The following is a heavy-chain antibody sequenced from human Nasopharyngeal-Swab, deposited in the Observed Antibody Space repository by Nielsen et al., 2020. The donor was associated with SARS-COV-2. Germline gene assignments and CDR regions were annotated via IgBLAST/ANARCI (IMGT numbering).Heavy chain of an antibody. J-gene: IGHJ6*03. CDR2: INSDGSST. V-gene: IGHV3-74*01. D-gene: IGHD5-12*01. CDR1: GFTFSSYW. CDR3: ARGEHVDIVAHYMDV. Sequence: GESLKISCAASGFTFSSYWMHWVRQAPGKGLVWVSRINSDGSSTSYADSVKGRFTISRDNSKNTLYLQMNSLRAEDTAVYYCARGEHVDIVAHYMDVWGKGTTVTVSS.